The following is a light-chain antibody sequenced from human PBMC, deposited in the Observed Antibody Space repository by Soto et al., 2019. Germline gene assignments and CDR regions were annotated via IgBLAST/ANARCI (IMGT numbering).Light chain of an antibody. Sequence: QSALTQPPSASGSPGQSLTISCTGTGSDVGFYNFVSWYQQRPGKAPKLVIYEVTKRPSRVPDRFSGSKSGSTASLTVSGLQADDEADYYCASYAGTKLFVFGSGTKVTVL. J-gene: IGLJ1*01. CDR2: EVT. CDR1: GSDVGFYNF. CDR3: ASYAGTKLFV. V-gene: IGLV2-8*01.